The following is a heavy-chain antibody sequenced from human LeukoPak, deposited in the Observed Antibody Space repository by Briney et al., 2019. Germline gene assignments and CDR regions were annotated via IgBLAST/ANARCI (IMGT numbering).Heavy chain of an antibody. V-gene: IGHV4-38-2*01. J-gene: IGHJ4*02. D-gene: IGHD2-2*01. CDR3: ARHVEFCSSTSCYFFDY. CDR1: GYSISSGYY. Sequence: SETLSLTCAVSGYSISSGYYWGWIRQPPGKGLEWIGSIYHSGSTYYNPSLKSRVTISVDTSKNQFSLKLSSVTAADTAVYYCARHVEFCSSTSCYFFDYWGQGTLVTVPS. CDR2: IYHSGST.